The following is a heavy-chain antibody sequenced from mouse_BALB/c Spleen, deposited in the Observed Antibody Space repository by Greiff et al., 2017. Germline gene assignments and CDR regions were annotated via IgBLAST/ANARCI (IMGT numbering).Heavy chain of an antibody. CDR1: GYAFTNYL. V-gene: IGHV1-54*01. CDR3: AREGYDYDEAWLAN. D-gene: IGHD2-4*01. Sequence: QVQLQQSGAELVRPGTSVKVSCKASGYAFTNYLIEWVKQRPGQGLEWIGVINPGSGGTNYNEKFKGKATLTADKSSSTAYMQLSSLTADDSAVYFCAREGYDYDEAWLANGGKETLVTVSA. J-gene: IGHJ3*01. CDR2: INPGSGGT.